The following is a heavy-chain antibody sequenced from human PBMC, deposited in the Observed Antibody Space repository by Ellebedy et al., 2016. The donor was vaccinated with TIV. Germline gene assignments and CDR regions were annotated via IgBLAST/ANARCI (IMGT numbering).Heavy chain of an antibody. D-gene: IGHD3-10*01. CDR3: ARVRRESLWFAESQYFFDY. CDR2: VIHTGST. V-gene: IGHV4-34*12. Sequence: MPSETLSLTCAVYGDSFSGYYWSWIRQPPGKGLAWIGEVIHTGSTNYNPSLKSRVTISVDTSKNQFSLNLSSVTAADTAVYYCARVRRESLWFAESQYFFDYWGQGTLVTVSS. CDR1: GDSFSGYY. J-gene: IGHJ4*02.